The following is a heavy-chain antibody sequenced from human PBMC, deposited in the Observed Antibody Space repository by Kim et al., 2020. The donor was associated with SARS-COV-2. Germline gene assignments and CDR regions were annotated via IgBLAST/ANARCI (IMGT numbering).Heavy chain of an antibody. Sequence: GGSLRLSCAASGFTFSSYAMSWVRQAPGKGLEWVSAISGSGGSTYYADSVKGRFTISRDNSKNTLYLQMNSLRAEDTAVYYCAKADTEKQWLVRVGWDYWGQGTLVTVSS. CDR1: GFTFSSYA. CDR2: ISGSGGST. J-gene: IGHJ4*02. V-gene: IGHV3-23*01. CDR3: AKADTEKQWLVRVGWDY. D-gene: IGHD6-19*01.